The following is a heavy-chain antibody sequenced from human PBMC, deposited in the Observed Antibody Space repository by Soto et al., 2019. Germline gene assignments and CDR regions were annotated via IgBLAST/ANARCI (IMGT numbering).Heavy chain of an antibody. D-gene: IGHD2-2*01. Sequence: QVQLVESGGGVVQPGRSLRLSCAASGFTFSSYGMHWVRQAPGKGLEWVAVIWYDGSNKYYADSVKGRFTISRDNSKNTLYLQMNSLRAEDTAVYYCARRVPADLGIGIDYWGQGTLVTVSS. CDR1: GFTFSSYG. J-gene: IGHJ4*02. CDR3: ARRVPADLGIGIDY. V-gene: IGHV3-33*01. CDR2: IWYDGSNK.